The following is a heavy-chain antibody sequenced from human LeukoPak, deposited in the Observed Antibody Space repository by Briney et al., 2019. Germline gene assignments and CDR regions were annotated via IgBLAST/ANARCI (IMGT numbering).Heavy chain of an antibody. CDR2: ISYDGSNK. V-gene: IGHV3-30-3*01. CDR3: ARDLGDGYNPGYFQH. D-gene: IGHD5-24*01. CDR1: GFTFSSYA. Sequence: GGSLRLSCAASGFTFSSYAMHWVRQAPGKGLEWVAVISYDGSNKYYANSVKGRFTISRDNSKNTLYLQMNSLRAEDTAVYYCARDLGDGYNPGYFQHWGQGTLVTVSS. J-gene: IGHJ1*01.